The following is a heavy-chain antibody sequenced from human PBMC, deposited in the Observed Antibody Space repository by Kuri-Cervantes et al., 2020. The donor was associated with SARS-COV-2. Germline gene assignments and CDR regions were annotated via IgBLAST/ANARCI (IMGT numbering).Heavy chain of an antibody. CDR1: GCTFSSYG. D-gene: IGHD4-23*01. CDR2: IRYDGSNK. V-gene: IGHV3-30*02. CDR3: VQDSKYGGYSGTFDM. J-gene: IGHJ3*02. Sequence: GGSLRLSCAASGCTFSSYGMHWVRQAPGKGLEWVAFIRYDGSNKYYADSVKGRFTISRDNSKNTLYLQMNSLKPEDTAVYYCVQDSKYGGYSGTFDMWGQGTMVTVSS.